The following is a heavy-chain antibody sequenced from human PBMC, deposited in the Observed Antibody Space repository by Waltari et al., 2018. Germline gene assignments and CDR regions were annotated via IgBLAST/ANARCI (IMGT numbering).Heavy chain of an antibody. J-gene: IGHJ5*02. V-gene: IGHV3-74*01. CDR3: TRTRYCSTTSCQVDWFDP. CDR2: INGDGGST. Sequence: VQLVESGGGLVQPGGSLRLSCAASGFTFSNYWMHWVRQAPGKGLVWVSRINGDGGSTSYADFAKGRFTISRDNANNMLYLQMNSLRAEDTAVYYCTRTRYCSTTSCQVDWFDPWGQGTLVTVSS. CDR1: GFTFSNYW. D-gene: IGHD2-2*01.